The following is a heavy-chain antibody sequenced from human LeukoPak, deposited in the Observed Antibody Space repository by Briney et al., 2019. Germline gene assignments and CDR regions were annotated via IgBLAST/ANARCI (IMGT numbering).Heavy chain of an antibody. Sequence: GGSLRLSCAASGFTFSGSAMHWVRQASGKGLEWVGRIRSKANSYATAYAASVKGRFTISRDDSKNTAYLQMNSLKTEDTAVYYCATRWYGGFLLGYWGQGTRVTVSS. J-gene: IGHJ4*02. CDR1: GFTFSGSA. D-gene: IGHD1-26*01. CDR2: IRSKANSYAT. V-gene: IGHV3-73*01. CDR3: ATRWYGGFLLGY.